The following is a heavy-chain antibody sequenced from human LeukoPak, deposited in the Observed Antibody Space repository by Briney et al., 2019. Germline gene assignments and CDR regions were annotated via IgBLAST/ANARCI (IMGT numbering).Heavy chain of an antibody. CDR3: ARQIARGYGIHFYYMDV. J-gene: IGHJ6*03. Sequence: PSETLSLTCTLSGDSINSYTYSSINSTTYYWGWIRQAPGKGLEWIGNIYYGGNTYYNPSLKNRLTISVDTSKNQFSLRLSPVTATDTAVYYCARQIARGYGIHFYYMDVWGKGTKVTVSS. CDR2: IYYGGNT. CDR1: GDSINSYTYSSINSTTYY. V-gene: IGHV4-39*01. D-gene: IGHD4-17*01.